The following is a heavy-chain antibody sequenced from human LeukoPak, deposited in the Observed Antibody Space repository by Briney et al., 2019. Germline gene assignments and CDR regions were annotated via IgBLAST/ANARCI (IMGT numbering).Heavy chain of an antibody. CDR3: ARSYYDSSGYYNTFGFY. J-gene: IGHJ4*02. CDR2: IIPILGIA. D-gene: IGHD3-22*01. V-gene: IGHV1-69*04. Sequence: SVKVSCKASGGTFSSYAISWVRQAPGQGLEWMGRIIPILGIANYAQKFQGRVTMTTDTSTSTAYMELRSLRSDDTAVYYCARSYYDSSGYYNTFGFYWGQGTLVTVSS. CDR1: GGTFSSYA.